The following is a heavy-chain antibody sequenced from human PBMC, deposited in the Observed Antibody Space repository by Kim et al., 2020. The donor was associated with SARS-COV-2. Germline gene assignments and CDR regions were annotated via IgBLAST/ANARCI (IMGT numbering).Heavy chain of an antibody. Sequence: PSFQGQVTISADKSSSTAYLQGSSLKAADTAMYYCARHIAAAGTGWFDPWGQGTLVTVSS. D-gene: IGHD6-13*01. V-gene: IGHV5-51*01. CDR3: ARHIAAAGTGWFDP. J-gene: IGHJ5*02.